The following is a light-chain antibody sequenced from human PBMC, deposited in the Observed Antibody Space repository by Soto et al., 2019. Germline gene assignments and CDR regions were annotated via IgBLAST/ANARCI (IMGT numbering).Light chain of an antibody. J-gene: IGKJ2*01. CDR3: QQRSDWEYT. V-gene: IGKV3-11*01. CDR1: QRITSY. CDR2: DAT. Sequence: VLTQSPATLSLSPGARAPLSCRASQRITSYLAWYQQKPGQAPRLLMYDATNRATGVPARFSGSRSGTDFTLTISNLQPEDFAVYYCQQRSDWEYTFGQGTKVDIK.